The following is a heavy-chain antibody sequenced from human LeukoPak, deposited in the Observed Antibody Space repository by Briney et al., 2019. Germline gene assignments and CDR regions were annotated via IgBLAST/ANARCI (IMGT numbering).Heavy chain of an antibody. J-gene: IGHJ5*02. CDR2: IIGDGTRT. Sequence: PGGSLRLSCAASGFSFSYYWMHWVRQGSGKGPVWVSRIIGDGTRTDYADSVKGRFTISRDNAKSTLHLQMNSLTVEDTAVYYCLRVDDTNGHNWFDPWGQGTLVTVSS. CDR3: LRVDDTNGHNWFDP. D-gene: IGHD2-8*01. CDR1: GFSFSYYW. V-gene: IGHV3-74*01.